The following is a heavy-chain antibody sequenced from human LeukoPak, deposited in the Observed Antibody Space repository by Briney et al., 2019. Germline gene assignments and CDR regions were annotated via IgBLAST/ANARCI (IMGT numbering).Heavy chain of an antibody. CDR3: ARERNTAMVDY. CDR2: IYYSGST. D-gene: IGHD5-18*01. Sequence: SETLSLTCAVYGGSFSGYYWSWIRQPPGKGLEWIGYIYYSGSTYYNPSLKSRVTISVDTSKNQFSLKLSSVTAADTAVYYCARERNTAMVDYWGQGTLVTVSS. CDR1: GGSFSGYY. V-gene: IGHV4-30-4*08. J-gene: IGHJ4*02.